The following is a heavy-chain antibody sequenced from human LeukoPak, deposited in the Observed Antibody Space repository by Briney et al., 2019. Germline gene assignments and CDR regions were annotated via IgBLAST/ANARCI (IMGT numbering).Heavy chain of an antibody. J-gene: IGHJ6*03. CDR1: GDSINSGDYY. D-gene: IGHD6-6*01. Sequence: SETLSLTCTVSGDSINSGDYYWFWIRQPAGKGLEWIGRIYTGGSTNYNPSLKSRVTLSIDTSKNQFSLTVNSVTAADTAVYYCAASSSSMPDYYHYFLDVWGKGTTVTVFS. CDR2: IYTGGST. CDR3: AASSSSMPDYYHYFLDV. V-gene: IGHV4-61*02.